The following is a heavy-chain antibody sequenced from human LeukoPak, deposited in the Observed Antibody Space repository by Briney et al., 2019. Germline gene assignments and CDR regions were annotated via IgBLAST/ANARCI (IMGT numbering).Heavy chain of an antibody. J-gene: IGHJ4*02. CDR2: ISGSGGST. V-gene: IGHV3-23*01. D-gene: IGHD2-15*01. CDR1: GFTFSSYA. Sequence: PGGSLRLSCAASGFTFSSYAMSWVRQAPGKGLEWVSAISGSGGSTYYADSVKGRFTISRDNSKNTLYLQMNSLRAEDTAVYYCASVVVAATRRGQDYWGQGTLVTVSS. CDR3: ASVVVAATRRGQDY.